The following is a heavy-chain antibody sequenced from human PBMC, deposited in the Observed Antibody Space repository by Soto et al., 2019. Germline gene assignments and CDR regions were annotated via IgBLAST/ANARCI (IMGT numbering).Heavy chain of an antibody. J-gene: IGHJ4*02. CDR1: GNRFSNYW. V-gene: IGHV5-51*01. CDR3: ARCPNGYSCDY. Sequence: PGESLKISCTVSGNRFSNYWIGWVRQMPGKGLEWMGVIYPGNSDTRYSPSIQGQVTISVDKSITTAYLQWRSLKVSDTAIYYCARCPNGYSCDYWGQGTQVTVSS. CDR2: IYPGNSDT. D-gene: IGHD2-8*01.